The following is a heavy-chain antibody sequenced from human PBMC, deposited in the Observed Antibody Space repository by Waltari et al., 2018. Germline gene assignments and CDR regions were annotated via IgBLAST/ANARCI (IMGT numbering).Heavy chain of an antibody. J-gene: IGHJ4*02. CDR3: ARLVGWTSSAPPGY. V-gene: IGHV4-39*01. D-gene: IGHD6-6*01. CDR2: IYYSWST. CDR1: GGSISSSSYY. Sequence: QLQLQESGPGLVKPSETLSLTCTVSGGSISSSSYYWGWIRQPPGKGLEWIGSIYYSWSTYYTPSLKSRVTISVDTSKNQFSLKLSSVTAADTAVYYCARLVGWTSSAPPGYWGQGTLVTVSS.